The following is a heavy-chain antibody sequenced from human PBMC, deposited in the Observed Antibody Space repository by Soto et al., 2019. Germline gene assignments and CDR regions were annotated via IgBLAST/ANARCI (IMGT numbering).Heavy chain of an antibody. CDR3: ASDPWYFDY. J-gene: IGHJ4*02. CDR1: GYTFTSYG. CDR2: ISAYNGNT. Sequence: ASVKVSCKASGYTFTSYGISWVRQAPGQGLEWMGWISAYNGNTNYAQKLQGRVTMTTDTSTDTAYMELSSLRSEDTAVYYCASDPWYFDYWGQGTLVTVSS. V-gene: IGHV1-18*01.